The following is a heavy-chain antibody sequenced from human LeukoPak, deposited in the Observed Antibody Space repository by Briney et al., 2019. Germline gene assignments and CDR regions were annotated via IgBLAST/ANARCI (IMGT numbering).Heavy chain of an antibody. V-gene: IGHV3-13*01. D-gene: IGHD3-22*01. Sequence: GGSLRLSCAASGFTFSSYGMHWVRQATGKGLEWVSAIGTAGDTYYPGSVKGRFTISRENAKNSLYLQMNSLRAGDTAVYYCARSTYYYDSSGYDYYYYMDVWGKGTTVTVSS. CDR3: ARSTYYYDSSGYDYYYYMDV. J-gene: IGHJ6*03. CDR1: GFTFSSYG. CDR2: IGTAGDT.